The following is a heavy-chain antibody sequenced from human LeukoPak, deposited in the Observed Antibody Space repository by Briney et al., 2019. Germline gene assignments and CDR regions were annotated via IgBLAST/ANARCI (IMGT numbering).Heavy chain of an antibody. V-gene: IGHV4-59*08. Sequence: PSETLSLTCTVSGGSISSYYWSWIRQPPGKGLEWMGYIYYSGSTNYNPSLKSRVTISVDTSKNQFSLKLSSVTAADTAVYYCARQRSIAAAGTDYYYGMDVWGQGTTVTVSS. CDR1: GGSISSYY. D-gene: IGHD6-13*01. CDR3: ARQRSIAAAGTDYYYGMDV. J-gene: IGHJ6*02. CDR2: IYYSGST.